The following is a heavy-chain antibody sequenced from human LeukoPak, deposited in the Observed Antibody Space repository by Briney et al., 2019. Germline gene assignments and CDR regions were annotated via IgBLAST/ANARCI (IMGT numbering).Heavy chain of an antibody. CDR1: GGSISTYY. V-gene: IGHV4-4*09. CDR3: ATHYGSGSSNYYYYYMDV. CDR2: IYTSGST. J-gene: IGHJ6*03. Sequence: SETLSLTCTVSGGSISTYYWSWIRQPPGKGLEWIGNIYTSGSTNYNPSLKSRVTISVDTSKNHFSLKLSSVTAADTAVYYCATHYGSGSSNYYYYYMDVWGKGTTVTASS. D-gene: IGHD3-10*01.